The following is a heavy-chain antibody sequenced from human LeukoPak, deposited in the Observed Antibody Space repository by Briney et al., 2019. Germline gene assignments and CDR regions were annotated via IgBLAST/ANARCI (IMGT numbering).Heavy chain of an antibody. J-gene: IGHJ4*02. CDR3: ARAPGYGAAYYFDY. D-gene: IGHD1-1*01. CDR1: GFTFSNFA. Sequence: GGSLRLSCAATGFTFSNFAMHWVRQAPGKGLECVAVVSYDGSYKYYADSVKGRFTISRDNSKNTLYLQMNSLRAGDTAVYYCARAPGYGAAYYFDYWGQGTLVTVSS. V-gene: IGHV3-30*04. CDR2: VSYDGSYK.